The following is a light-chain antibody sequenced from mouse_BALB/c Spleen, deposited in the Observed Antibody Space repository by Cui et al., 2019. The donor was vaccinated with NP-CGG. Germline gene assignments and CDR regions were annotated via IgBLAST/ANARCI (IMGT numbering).Light chain of an antibody. CDR3: ALWYSNHWV. CDR1: TGAVRTSNY. V-gene: IGLV1*01. J-gene: IGLJ1*01. CDR2: GTN. Sequence: AVVTQESAPTTSPGETVTLTCRSSTGAVRTSNYANWVQEKPNHFFTGLIGGTNNRAPGVPARFSGSLIGDKAALTITGAQTEDEAIYFCALWYSNHWVFGGGTKLTVL.